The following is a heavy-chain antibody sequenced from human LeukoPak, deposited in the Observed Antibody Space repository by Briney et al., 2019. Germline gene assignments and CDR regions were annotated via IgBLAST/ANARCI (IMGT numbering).Heavy chain of an antibody. CDR3: AKDLNPREAGATIDY. Sequence: GGSLRLSCTASGFTLSSYGMHWVRQAPGKGLEWVTVIWHDGSNKYYADSVKGRFTISRDNSKNTLCLQMNSLRAEDTAVYHCAKDLNPREAGATIDYWGQGTLVTVSS. V-gene: IGHV3-30*02. D-gene: IGHD1-26*01. CDR1: GFTLSSYG. J-gene: IGHJ4*02. CDR2: IWHDGSNK.